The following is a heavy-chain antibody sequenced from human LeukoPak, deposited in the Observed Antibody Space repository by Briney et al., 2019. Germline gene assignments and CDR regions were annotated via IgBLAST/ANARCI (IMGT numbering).Heavy chain of an antibody. J-gene: IGHJ4*02. CDR3: ARVPYYDFWSGYQFDY. D-gene: IGHD3-3*01. V-gene: IGHV3-48*03. Sequence: GGSLRLSCAASGFTFSSYEMNWVRQAPGKGLEWVSYISSSGSTIYYADSVKGRFTISRDNAKNSLYLQMHSLRAEDTAVYYCARVPYYDFWSGYQFDYWGQGTLGTVS. CDR2: ISSSGSTI. CDR1: GFTFSSYE.